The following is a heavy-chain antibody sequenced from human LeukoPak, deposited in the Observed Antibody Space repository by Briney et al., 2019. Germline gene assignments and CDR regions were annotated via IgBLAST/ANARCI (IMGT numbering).Heavy chain of an antibody. CDR2: IYTSGST. Sequence: PSQTLSLTCTVSGDSISSGIHYWNWIRQPAGKGLEWIGRIYTSGSTNYNPSLKSRVTMSVDTSKNQFSLKLSSVTAADTAVYYCARVAPLYCSGGSCYPYYYYYYMDVWGKGTTVTISS. D-gene: IGHD2-15*01. V-gene: IGHV4-61*02. CDR1: GDSISSGIHY. J-gene: IGHJ6*03. CDR3: ARVAPLYCSGGSCYPYYYYYYMDV.